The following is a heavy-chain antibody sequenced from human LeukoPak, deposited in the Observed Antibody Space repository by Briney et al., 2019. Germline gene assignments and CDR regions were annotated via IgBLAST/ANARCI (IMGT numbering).Heavy chain of an antibody. Sequence: RGSGPALVKPTQALTLTCTFSGCSLSTRGGGVSWIRQPPGKALEWLSRIDWDDDKYFSTSLKTRLTISKDTSKNQVVLTMTNMDPVDTATYYCARMTSLAYSSTWYFDYWGQGTLVTVSS. CDR2: IDWDDDK. CDR3: ARMTSLAYSSTWYFDY. CDR1: GCSLSTRGGG. V-gene: IGHV2-70*11. J-gene: IGHJ4*02. D-gene: IGHD6-13*01.